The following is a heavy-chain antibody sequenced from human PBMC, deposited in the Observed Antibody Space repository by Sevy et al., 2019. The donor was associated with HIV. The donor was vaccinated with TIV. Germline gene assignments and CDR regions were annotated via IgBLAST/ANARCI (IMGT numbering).Heavy chain of an antibody. V-gene: IGHV3-66*01. CDR3: ARDRYYDASGYYYYYYGMDV. CDR2: IYSDGRT. J-gene: IGHJ6*02. CDR1: GLSVSDNY. Sequence: GGSLRLSCAASGLSVSDNYMNWVRQAPGKGLELVSLIYSDGRTYYADSVKGRFTISRDNSKNTLYLHMNNLRPEDTAVYYCARDRYYDASGYYYYYYGMDVWGQGTTVTVS. D-gene: IGHD3-22*01.